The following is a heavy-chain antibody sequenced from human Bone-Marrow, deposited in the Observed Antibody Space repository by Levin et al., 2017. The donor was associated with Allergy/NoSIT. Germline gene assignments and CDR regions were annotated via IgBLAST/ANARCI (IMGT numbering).Heavy chain of an antibody. V-gene: IGHV3-11*01. CDR2: ISSSGGTI. CDR1: GFIFSDYY. D-gene: IGHD4-17*01. Sequence: GGSLRLSCAAYGFIFSDYYMSWIRQAPGKGLEWVSYISSSGGTIYYADSVEGRFTISRDNAKSSVYLQMNSLRAEDTAVYYCATRAGTTVRFDYWGQGTLVTVSS. J-gene: IGHJ4*02. CDR3: ATRAGTTVRFDY.